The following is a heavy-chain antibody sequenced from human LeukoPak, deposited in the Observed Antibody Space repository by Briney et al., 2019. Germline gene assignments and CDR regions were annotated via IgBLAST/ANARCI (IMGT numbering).Heavy chain of an antibody. V-gene: IGHV4-31*03. CDR3: ARDRIAAAGTHWFDP. CDR1: GGSISSGGYY. CDR2: IYYSGST. J-gene: IGHJ5*02. Sequence: PSETLSLTCTVSGGSISSGGYYWSWIRQHPGKGLEWIGYIYYSGSTYYNPSLKSRVTISVDTSKNQFSLKLSSVTAADTAVYYCARDRIAAAGTHWFDPWGQGTLVTASS. D-gene: IGHD6-13*01.